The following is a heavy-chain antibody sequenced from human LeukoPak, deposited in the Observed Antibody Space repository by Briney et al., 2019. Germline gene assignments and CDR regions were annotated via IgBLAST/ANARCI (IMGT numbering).Heavy chain of an antibody. Sequence: SETLSLTCAVYGGSFSGYYWSWIRQPPGKGLEWIGEINHSGSTNYNPSLKSRVTISADTSKNQFSLRLSSVTAADTAVYYCARGGYCSGGSCYSILYNWIDPWGQGTLVTVSS. D-gene: IGHD2-15*01. CDR1: GGSFSGYY. V-gene: IGHV4-34*01. J-gene: IGHJ5*02. CDR3: ARGGYCSGGSCYSILYNWIDP. CDR2: INHSGST.